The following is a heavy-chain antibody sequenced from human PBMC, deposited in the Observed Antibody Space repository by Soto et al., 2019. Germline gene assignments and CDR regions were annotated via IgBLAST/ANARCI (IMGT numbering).Heavy chain of an antibody. J-gene: IGHJ6*03. CDR2: ISGSGGST. CDR3: AKDPGIFVEVQAANYYYYYSMAV. Sequence: GGSLRLSCAASGFTFSSYAMSWVRQAPGKGLEWVSAISGSGGSTYYADSVKGRFTISRDNSKNTLYLQMNSLRAEDTAVYYCAKDPGIFVEVQAANYYYYYSMAVWGKGTTVTVSS. D-gene: IGHD2-2*01. V-gene: IGHV3-23*01. CDR1: GFTFSSYA.